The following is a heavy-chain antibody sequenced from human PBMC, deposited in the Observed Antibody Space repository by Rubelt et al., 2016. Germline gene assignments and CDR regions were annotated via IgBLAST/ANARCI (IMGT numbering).Heavy chain of an antibody. D-gene: IGHD3-22*01. CDR3: ARVSAIVVVITSND. CDR2: IYHSGST. V-gene: IGHV4-38-2*02. Sequence: QLQLQESGPGLVKPSETLSLTCTVSGYSISSGYYWGWIRQPPGKGLEWIGSIYHSGSTYYNPSLKSRVTISVDTSKNQVALKLSSVTAADTAVYYCARVSAIVVVITSNDWGQGTLVTVSS. J-gene: IGHJ4*02. CDR1: GYSISSGYY.